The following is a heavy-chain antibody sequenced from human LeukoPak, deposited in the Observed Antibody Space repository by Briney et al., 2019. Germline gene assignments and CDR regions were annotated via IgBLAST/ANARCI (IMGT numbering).Heavy chain of an antibody. J-gene: IGHJ4*02. V-gene: IGHV1-69*13. CDR3: ARDRGSPFHFGY. Sequence: GASVKVSCKASGGTFSSYAISWMRQAPGQGLEWMGGIIPIFGTANYAQKFQGRVTITADESTSTAYMELSSLRSEDTAVYYCARDRGSPFHFGYWGQGTLVIVSS. CDR1: GGTFSSYA. D-gene: IGHD6-6*01. CDR2: IIPIFGTA.